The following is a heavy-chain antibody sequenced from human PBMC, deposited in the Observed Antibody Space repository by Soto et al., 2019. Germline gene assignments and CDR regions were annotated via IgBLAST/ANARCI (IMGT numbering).Heavy chain of an antibody. J-gene: IGHJ4*02. CDR2: IIPLFGTA. V-gene: IGHV1-69*01. CDR1: GGTFSTYA. D-gene: IGHD3-22*01. Sequence: QVQLVQSGAEVKKPGSSVKVSCKASGGTFSTYAIDWVRQAPGQGLEWMGGIIPLFGTAKYAQNFQGRITITADESTNTAYMELRSLRSQDTAVYYCARGVHYDSSGYYYFYWGQETLVTVSS. CDR3: ARGVHYDSSGYYYFY.